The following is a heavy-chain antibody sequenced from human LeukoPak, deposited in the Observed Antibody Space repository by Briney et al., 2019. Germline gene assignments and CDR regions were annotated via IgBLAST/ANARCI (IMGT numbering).Heavy chain of an antibody. Sequence: PGGSLRLSCAASGLTFSSYSMNWVRQAPGKGLVWVSRINSDGSSTSYADSVKGRFTISRDNAKNTLYLQMNSLRAEDTAVYYCAREPSTAAAGNGINYWGQGTLVTVSS. CDR1: GLTFSSYS. CDR2: INSDGSST. V-gene: IGHV3-74*01. J-gene: IGHJ4*02. CDR3: AREPSTAAAGNGINY. D-gene: IGHD6-13*01.